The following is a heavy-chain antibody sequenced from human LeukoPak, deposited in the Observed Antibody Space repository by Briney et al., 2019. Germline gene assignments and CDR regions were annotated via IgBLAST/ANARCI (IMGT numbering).Heavy chain of an antibody. CDR1: GGSFSSSSYY. CDR2: IYYRGST. J-gene: IGHJ4*02. CDR3: ARKDFWSGYGE. Sequence: PSETLSLTCTVSGGSFSSSSYYWGWLGPPPGKGLEWIGSIYYRGSTYYNPSLKSRVTISVDTSKNQFSLKLSSVTAADTAVYYWARKDFWSGYGEWGQGTLGTVSS. D-gene: IGHD3-3*01. V-gene: IGHV4-39*07.